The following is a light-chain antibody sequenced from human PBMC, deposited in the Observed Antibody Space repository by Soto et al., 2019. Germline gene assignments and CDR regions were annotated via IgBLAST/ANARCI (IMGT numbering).Light chain of an antibody. Sequence: EIVLTQSPATLSLSPGERATLSCRASQSVSSYLAWYQQKPGQAPRLLIYDASNRATGIVARFSGSGSGTDFSLTISSPEPEDFAVYYCQQRSNWPWTFGQGTKVEIK. CDR2: DAS. J-gene: IGKJ1*01. CDR1: QSVSSY. V-gene: IGKV3-11*01. CDR3: QQRSNWPWT.